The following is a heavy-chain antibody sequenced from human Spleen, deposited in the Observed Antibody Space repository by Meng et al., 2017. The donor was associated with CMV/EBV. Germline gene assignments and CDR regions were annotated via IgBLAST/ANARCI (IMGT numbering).Heavy chain of an antibody. CDR1: GFTFDDYA. V-gene: IGHV3-48*01. Sequence: GESLKISCAASGFTFDDYAMHWVRQAPGKGLEWVSYISSSGSTIYYADSVKGRFTISRENAKNSLYLQINSLRAGDTAVYYCARGSLSHYAFDCWGQGTLVTVSS. CDR2: ISSSGSTI. J-gene: IGHJ4*02. CDR3: ARGSLSHYAFDC. D-gene: IGHD2-2*01.